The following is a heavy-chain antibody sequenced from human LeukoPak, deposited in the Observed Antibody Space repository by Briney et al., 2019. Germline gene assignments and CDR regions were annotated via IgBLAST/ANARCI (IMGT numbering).Heavy chain of an antibody. V-gene: IGHV3-23*01. CDR2: INGGGDAT. CDR3: ARCTASCYANAFDV. Sequence: GGSLRLSCAASGFSFNNNAMSWVRQAPGKGREWVSAINGGGDATEYADSVKGRFTISRDNSKTTLYLQMNSLRPEDTAVYYCARCTASCYANAFDVWGQGTLLTVSS. D-gene: IGHD2-2*01. J-gene: IGHJ3*01. CDR1: GFSFNNNA.